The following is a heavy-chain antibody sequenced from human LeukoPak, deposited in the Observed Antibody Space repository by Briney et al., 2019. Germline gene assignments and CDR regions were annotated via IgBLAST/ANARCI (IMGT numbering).Heavy chain of an antibody. D-gene: IGHD6-13*01. J-gene: IGHJ4*02. CDR2: INHVGSA. V-gene: IGHV4-34*01. CDR3: ARVLRTSSWYADY. CDR1: GGSFSAYY. Sequence: KASETLSLTCAVYGGSFSAYYWSWIRQPPGKGLEWIGEINHVGSANYKPSLKSRVTISVDTSKSQFSLKLSSVTAADTAVYYRARVLRTSSWYADYWGQGTLVTVSS.